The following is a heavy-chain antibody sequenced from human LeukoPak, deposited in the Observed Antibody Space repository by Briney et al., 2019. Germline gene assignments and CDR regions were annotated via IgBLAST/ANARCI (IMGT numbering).Heavy chain of an antibody. V-gene: IGHV5-51*01. J-gene: IGHJ5*02. D-gene: IGHD5-18*01. CDR1: GYSFTSYW. CDR2: IYPGDSDT. CDR3: ARGILVSSWFDP. Sequence: KDGDSLKISCKGSGYSFTSYWIGWVRQMPGKGLEWMGIIYPGDSDTRYSPSSQGQVTISADKSISTAYLQWCSLKASDTAMYYCARGILVSSWFDPWGQGTLVTVSS.